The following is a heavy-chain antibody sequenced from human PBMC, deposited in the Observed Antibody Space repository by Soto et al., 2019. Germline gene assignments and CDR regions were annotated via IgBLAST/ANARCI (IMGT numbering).Heavy chain of an antibody. CDR2: ISSSDSSK. V-gene: IGHV3-48*02. D-gene: IGHD2-8*01. CDR1: GFTFRSSP. CDR3: ERDRCTNGVCVWFEP. Sequence: GGSLRLSCAVSGFTFRSSPMSWVRRAPGKGLEWVSDISSSDSSKHYADSVKGRFTIIRDNAKNSLYLQMNNLRDEDTAVYYCERDRCTNGVCVWFEPWGQGTLVTVSS. J-gene: IGHJ5*02.